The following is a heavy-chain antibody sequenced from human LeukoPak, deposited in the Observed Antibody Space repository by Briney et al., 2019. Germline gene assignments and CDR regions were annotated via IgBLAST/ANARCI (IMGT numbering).Heavy chain of an antibody. V-gene: IGHV3-9*01. CDR3: AKGDYGGPRGWFDP. D-gene: IGHD4-23*01. Sequence: GGSLRLSCAASGFTFDDYAMHWVRQAPGKGLEWVSGISWNSGSIGYADSVKGRFTISRDNAKNSLYLQMNSLRAEDTALYYCAKGDYGGPRGWFDPWGQGTLVTVSS. CDR1: GFTFDDYA. J-gene: IGHJ5*02. CDR2: ISWNSGSI.